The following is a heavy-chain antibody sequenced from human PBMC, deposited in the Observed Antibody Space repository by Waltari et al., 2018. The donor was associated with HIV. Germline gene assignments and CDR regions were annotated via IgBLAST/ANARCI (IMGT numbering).Heavy chain of an antibody. CDR1: GGSISSSSYY. CDR2: LFHSGST. CDR3: ARHCLQKGWLPQLKYYYGMDV. V-gene: IGHV4-39*01. Sequence: QQQLQESGPGLVKPSETLSLTCTVSGGSISSSSYYWAWLRQSPGKGLEGIGSLFHSGSTYYCPALRCRASISGAMSANLFSLKLTSVTATDTAVYFCARHCLQKGWLPQLKYYYGMDVWGQGTTVIVSS. D-gene: IGHD1-1*01. J-gene: IGHJ6*02.